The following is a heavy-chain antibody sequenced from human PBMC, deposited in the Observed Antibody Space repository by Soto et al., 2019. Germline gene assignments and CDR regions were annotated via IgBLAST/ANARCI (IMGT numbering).Heavy chain of an antibody. Sequence: QVQLVQSGAEVREPGASVKVSCKASGYSFFCLDINWVRQTTGQGLEWMGWMQPRDGRTGYAQKFQGRVTMTRDTSINTAYMELSSLTSDDTAFYYCARGVTAGVDYWGQGTLVTVSS. V-gene: IGHV1-8*01. CDR2: MQPRDGRT. CDR1: GYSFFCLD. CDR3: ARGVTAGVDY. J-gene: IGHJ4*02. D-gene: IGHD1-26*01.